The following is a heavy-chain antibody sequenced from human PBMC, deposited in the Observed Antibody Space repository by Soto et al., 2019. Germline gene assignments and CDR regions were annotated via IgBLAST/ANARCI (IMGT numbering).Heavy chain of an antibody. D-gene: IGHD3-16*01. CDR2: IIPILGIA. CDR1: GGTFSSYT. V-gene: IGHV1-69*02. Sequence: ASVKVSCKASGGTFSSYTISWVRQAPGQGLEWMGRIIPILGIANYAQKFQGRVTITADKSTSTAYMELSSLRSEDTAVYYCAIDVGGGDYYYHMDVSGKGTTVTGSS. CDR3: AIDVGGGDYYYHMDV. J-gene: IGHJ6*03.